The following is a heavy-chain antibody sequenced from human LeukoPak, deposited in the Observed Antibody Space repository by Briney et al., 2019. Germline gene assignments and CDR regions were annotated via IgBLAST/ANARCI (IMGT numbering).Heavy chain of an antibody. D-gene: IGHD3-22*01. CDR2: INPNSGGT. V-gene: IGHV1-2*02. J-gene: IGHJ3*02. CDR3: AVFYYYDRSGYAFDI. CDR1: GYTFTGYY. Sequence: ASVNVSCKASGYTFTGYYMHWVRQAPGQGLEWMGWINPNSGGTNYAQKFHGRVTMSRDTSISTAYMELSRLRSDDTAVYYCAVFYYYDRSGYAFDIWGQGTMVTVSS.